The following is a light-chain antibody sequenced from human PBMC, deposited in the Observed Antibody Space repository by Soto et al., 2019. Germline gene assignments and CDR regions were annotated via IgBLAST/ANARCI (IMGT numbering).Light chain of an antibody. CDR2: SNN. CDR3: AAWDDSRNGVV. Sequence: QSVLTQPPSASGTPGQRVTISCSGSSSNIGSNTVNWYQQLPGTAPKLLIYSNNQRPSGVPDRFSGSKSGPSASLAISGLQSEDEADYYCAAWDDSRNGVVFGGGTKLTVL. J-gene: IGLJ2*01. CDR1: SSNIGSNT. V-gene: IGLV1-44*01.